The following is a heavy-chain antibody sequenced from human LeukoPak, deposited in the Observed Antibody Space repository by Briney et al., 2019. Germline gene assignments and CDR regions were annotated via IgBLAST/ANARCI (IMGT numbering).Heavy chain of an antibody. CDR2: IRSKAYGCTI. J-gene: IGHJ3*02. Sequence: GGSLRLSCTASGFIFGDSAMSWVRQAPGKGLEWVGFIRSKAYGCTIEYAASAKGRFIISRDDSKSIAYLQMNSLKTEDTAVYYCTRAQNVGVLDIWGQGTMVTVSS. V-gene: IGHV3-49*04. CDR3: TRAQNVGVLDI. CDR1: GFIFGDSA. D-gene: IGHD1-26*01.